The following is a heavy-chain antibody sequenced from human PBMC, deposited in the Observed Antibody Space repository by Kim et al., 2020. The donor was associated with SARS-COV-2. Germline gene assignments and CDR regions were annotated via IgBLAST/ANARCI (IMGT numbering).Heavy chain of an antibody. J-gene: IGHJ6*02. CDR3: ARQTRMDV. Sequence: SGSTYYTPSLKRRVTISVDTSKNPFSLKLSSVTAADTAVYYCARQTRMDVWGQGTTVTVSS. V-gene: IGHV4-39*01. CDR2: SGST.